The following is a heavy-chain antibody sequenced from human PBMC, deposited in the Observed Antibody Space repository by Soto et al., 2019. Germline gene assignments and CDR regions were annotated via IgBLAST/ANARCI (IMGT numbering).Heavy chain of an antibody. CDR3: ARDPSGLYGDYEASDAFDI. CDR1: GGSISSGGYY. D-gene: IGHD4-17*01. Sequence: QVQLQESGPGLVKPSQTLSLTCTVSGGSISSGGYYWSWIRQHPGKGLEWIGYIYYSGSTYLNPSLKSRGTTSVDTCKNQFSLKLSSVTAADTAVYYCARDPSGLYGDYEASDAFDIWGQGRMVTVSS. J-gene: IGHJ3*02. CDR2: IYYSGST. V-gene: IGHV4-31*03.